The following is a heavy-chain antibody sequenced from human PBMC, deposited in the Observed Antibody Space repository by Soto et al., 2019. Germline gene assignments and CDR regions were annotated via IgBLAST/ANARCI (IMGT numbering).Heavy chain of an antibody. Sequence: SETLSLTCAVSGGSISSGGYSWSWIRQPPGKGLEWIGYIYHSGSTYYNPSLKSRVTISVDRSKNQFSLKLSSVTVADTAVYYCARAHSRSGVDYWGQGTLVTVSS. J-gene: IGHJ4*02. CDR1: GGSISSGGYS. CDR3: ARAHSRSGVDY. D-gene: IGHD3-10*01. V-gene: IGHV4-30-2*01. CDR2: IYHSGST.